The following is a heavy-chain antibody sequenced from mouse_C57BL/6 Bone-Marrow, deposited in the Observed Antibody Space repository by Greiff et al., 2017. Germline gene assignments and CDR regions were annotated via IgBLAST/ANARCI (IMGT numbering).Heavy chain of an antibody. Sequence: QVQLQQSGAELARPGASMKLSCKASGYTFTSYGISWVKQRTGQGLEWIGEIYPRSGNTYYNEKFKGQATLTADKSSSTEYMELRSLTSEDSAVYFCVSYYGNYVKAYWGEATLVTVSA. V-gene: IGHV1-81*01. J-gene: IGHJ3*01. CDR1: GYTFTSYG. CDR3: VSYYGNYVKAY. D-gene: IGHD2-10*01. CDR2: IYPRSGNT.